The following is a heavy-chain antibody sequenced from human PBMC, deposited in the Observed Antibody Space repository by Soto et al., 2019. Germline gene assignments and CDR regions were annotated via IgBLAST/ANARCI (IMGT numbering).Heavy chain of an antibody. Sequence: QVQLVQSGAEVKKPGASVKVSYVASGYTFTDHYIHWVRQAPGQGLEWMGWINPHSGDTIYAQKFEGRVILTRDTSISTAYMVLSRLRSDDTAVYYCARGRTVNFYGMDVWGQGTTVTVSS. D-gene: IGHD4-17*01. CDR1: GYTFTDHY. V-gene: IGHV1-2*02. CDR2: INPHSGDT. J-gene: IGHJ6*02. CDR3: ARGRTVNFYGMDV.